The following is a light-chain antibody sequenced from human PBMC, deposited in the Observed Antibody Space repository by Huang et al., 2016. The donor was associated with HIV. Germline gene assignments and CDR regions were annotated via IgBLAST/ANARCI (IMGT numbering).Light chain of an antibody. V-gene: IGKV1-39*01. CDR2: AAS. CDR1: QSISNY. J-gene: IGKJ3*01. CDR3: QQSYSPRT. Sequence: DIQMTQSPSSLSASVGDRVTITCRARQSISNYLNWYQQKPGKAPKLLIYAASSLQSGVPSRFSGSGSGTDFTLTISSLQPEDSAAYHCQQSYSPRTFGPGTKVDIK.